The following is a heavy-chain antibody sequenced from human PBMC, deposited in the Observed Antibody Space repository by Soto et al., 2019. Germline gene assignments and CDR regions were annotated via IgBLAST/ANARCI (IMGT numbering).Heavy chain of an antibody. Sequence: SETLSLTCTVSGGSISSGGYYWSWIRQHPGKGLEWIGYIYYSGSTYYNPSLKSRVTISVDTSKNQFSLKLSSVTAADTAVYYCAKDLGRPGRKDWFDPWGQGTLVTVSS. J-gene: IGHJ5*02. D-gene: IGHD3-16*01. CDR1: GGSISSGGYY. CDR3: AKDLGRPGRKDWFDP. V-gene: IGHV4-31*03. CDR2: IYYSGST.